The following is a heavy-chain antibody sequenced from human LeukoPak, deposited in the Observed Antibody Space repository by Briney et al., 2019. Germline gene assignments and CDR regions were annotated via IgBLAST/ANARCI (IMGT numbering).Heavy chain of an antibody. D-gene: IGHD2-2*01. CDR2: INHSGST. Sequence: SETLSLTCTVSGGSISSYYWSWIRQPPGKGLEWIGEINHSGSTNYNPSLKSRVTISVDTSKNQFSLKLSSVTAADTAVYYCARAEGIVVVPAAIGNWFDPWGQGTLVTVSS. V-gene: IGHV4-34*01. J-gene: IGHJ5*02. CDR1: GGSISSYY. CDR3: ARAEGIVVVPAAIGNWFDP.